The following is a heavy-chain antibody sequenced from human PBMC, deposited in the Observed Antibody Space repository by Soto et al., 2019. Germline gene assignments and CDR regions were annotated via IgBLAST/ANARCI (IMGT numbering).Heavy chain of an antibody. D-gene: IGHD2-15*01. V-gene: IGHV4-34*01. CDR2: INHSGST. CDR1: GGSFSGYY. J-gene: IGHJ5*02. CDR3: ARTLRPYCSGGSCYYQFDP. Sequence: PSETLSLTCAVYGGSFSGYYWSWIRQPPGKGLEWIGEINHSGSTNYNPSLKSRVTISVDTPKNQFSLKLSSVTAADTAVYYCARTLRPYCSGGSCYYQFDPWGQGTLVTVSS.